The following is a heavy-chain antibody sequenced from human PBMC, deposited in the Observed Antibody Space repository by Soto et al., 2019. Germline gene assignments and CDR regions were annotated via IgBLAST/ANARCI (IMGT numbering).Heavy chain of an antibody. CDR3: ARAHVVVVAAPLCWFDP. CDR2: IKQDGSEK. CDR1: GFTFSSYW. Sequence: EVQLVESGGGLVQPGGSLRLSCAASGFTFSSYWMSWVRQAPGKGLEWVANIKQDGSEKYYVDSVKGRFTISGDNAKNSLYLQMNSLRAEDTAVYYCARAHVVVVAAPLCWFDPWGQGTLVTVSS. J-gene: IGHJ5*02. D-gene: IGHD2-15*01. V-gene: IGHV3-7*01.